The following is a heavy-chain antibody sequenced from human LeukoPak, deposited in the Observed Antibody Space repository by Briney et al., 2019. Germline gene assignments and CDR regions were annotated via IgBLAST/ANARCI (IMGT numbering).Heavy chain of an antibody. V-gene: IGHV3-30*02. CDR1: GFTFRYYG. CDR2: IRDDGSTK. Sequence: GGSLRLSCVASGFTFRYYGMQWVRQAPGKGLEWVAFIRDDGSTKYYIDSVKGRFTVSRDNSKNTLFLQMNNLRAEDTAVYYCAKFYDYWGQGTLVTVSS. CDR3: AKFYDY. J-gene: IGHJ4*02.